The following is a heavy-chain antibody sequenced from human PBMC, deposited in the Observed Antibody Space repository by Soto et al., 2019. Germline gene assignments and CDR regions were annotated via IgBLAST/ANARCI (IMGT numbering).Heavy chain of an antibody. CDR3: ARHGGAYEGAGYYNDPFDF. CDR2: IYYSGST. Sequence: PSETLSLTCTVSGGSISSSSYYWGWIRQPPGKGLEWIGSIYYSGSTYYNPSLKSRATISVDMPRNQFSLNLPSVTAADTAVYYCARHGGAYEGAGYYNDPFDFWGQGTRVTVSS. CDR1: GGSISSSSYY. D-gene: IGHD3-9*01. V-gene: IGHV4-39*01. J-gene: IGHJ4*02.